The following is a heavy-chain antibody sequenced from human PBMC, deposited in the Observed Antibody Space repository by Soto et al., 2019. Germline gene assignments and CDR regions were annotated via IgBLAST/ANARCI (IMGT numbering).Heavy chain of an antibody. D-gene: IGHD5-18*01. J-gene: IGHJ5*02. V-gene: IGHV4-38-2*02. CDR1: GYSISSGYY. CDR3: ARDPSSGYSYVKTSRFDP. Sequence: PSETLSLTCAVSGYSISSGYYWGWIRQPPGKGLEWIGSIYHSGSTYYNPSLKSRVTISVDTSKNQFSLKLSSVTAADTALYYCARDPSSGYSYVKTSRFDPWGQGTLVTVSS. CDR2: IYHSGST.